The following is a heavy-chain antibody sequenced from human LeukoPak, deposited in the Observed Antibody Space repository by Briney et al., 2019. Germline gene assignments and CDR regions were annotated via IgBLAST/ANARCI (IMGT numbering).Heavy chain of an antibody. CDR3: VHDIPGREGFQH. CDR1: GFSLSTSGVG. CDR2: IYGNDEK. D-gene: IGHD2-2*01. Sequence: ESGPTLVKPTQTLTLTCTFSGFSLSTSGVGVGWIRQPPGKALEWLALIYGNDEKRYSPSLKSRLTITKDTSENRVVLTMTDMDPVDTATYYCVHDIPGREGFQHWGQGTLVTVSS. J-gene: IGHJ1*01. V-gene: IGHV2-5*01.